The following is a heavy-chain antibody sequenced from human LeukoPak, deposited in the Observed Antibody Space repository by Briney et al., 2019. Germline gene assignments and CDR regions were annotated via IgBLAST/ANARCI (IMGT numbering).Heavy chain of an antibody. CDR2: ISYDGSNK. CDR1: GFTFSSYG. Sequence: GRSLRLSCAASGFTFSSYGMHWVRQAPGKGLEWVAVISYDGSNKYYADSVKGRFTISRDNSKNTLYLQMSSLRAEDTAVYYCVVPGYGSGWYWIDYWGQGTLVTVSS. J-gene: IGHJ4*02. D-gene: IGHD6-19*01. CDR3: VVPGYGSGWYWIDY. V-gene: IGHV3-30*03.